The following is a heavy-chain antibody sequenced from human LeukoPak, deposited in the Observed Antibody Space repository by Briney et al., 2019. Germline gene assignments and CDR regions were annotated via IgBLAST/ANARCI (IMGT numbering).Heavy chain of an antibody. D-gene: IGHD3-3*01. J-gene: IGHJ6*03. Sequence: ASVKVSCKASGYTFTSYGISWVRQAPGQGLEWMGWISAYNGNTNYAQKLQGRVTMTTDTSTSTAYMELRSLRSDDTAVYYCAREGTDFWSVGYYYYMDVWGKGTTVTVSS. V-gene: IGHV1-18*01. CDR2: ISAYNGNT. CDR1: GYTFTSYG. CDR3: AREGTDFWSVGYYYYMDV.